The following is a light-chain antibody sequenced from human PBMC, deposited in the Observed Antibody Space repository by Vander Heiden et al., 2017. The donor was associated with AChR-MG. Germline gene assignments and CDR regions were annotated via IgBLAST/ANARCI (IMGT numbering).Light chain of an antibody. CDR3: QQSDSTSIFT. Sequence: DIQMTQSPSSLSASVGDRVTITCRASQSISSYLNWYQQKPGKAPKLLIYAASSLQSGVPSRFSGSGSGTDFTLTISSLQPEDFATYYCQQSDSTSIFTFGHGTKVDIK. CDR2: AAS. J-gene: IGKJ3*01. V-gene: IGKV1-39*01. CDR1: QSISSY.